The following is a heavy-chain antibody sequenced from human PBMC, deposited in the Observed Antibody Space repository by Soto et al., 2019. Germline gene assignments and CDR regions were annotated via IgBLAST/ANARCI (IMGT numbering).Heavy chain of an antibody. Sequence: GGSLRLSCAASGFTFSSYGMHWVRQAPGKGLEWVAVIWYDGSNKYYADYVKGRFIISRDNSKNTLYLQMNSLRAEDTAVYYCARGDQLRNYYYYYMDVWGKGTTVTVSS. CDR1: GFTFSSYG. V-gene: IGHV3-33*01. J-gene: IGHJ6*03. CDR3: ARGDQLRNYYYYYMDV. CDR2: IWYDGSNK. D-gene: IGHD2-2*01.